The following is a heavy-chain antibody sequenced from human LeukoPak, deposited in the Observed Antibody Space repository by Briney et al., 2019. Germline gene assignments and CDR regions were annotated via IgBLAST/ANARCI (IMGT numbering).Heavy chain of an antibody. J-gene: IGHJ5*02. CDR2: INQDGSEK. CDR1: GFTFSSYW. D-gene: IGHD3-10*01. V-gene: IGHV3-7*03. CDR3: ARDSPGSGSSLA. Sequence: GGSLRLSCAVSGFTFSSYWMSWVRQAPGKGLEWVANINQDGSEKYYGDSVKGRFTISRDNAKNSLYLQMNSLRAEDTALYYCARDSPGSGSSLAWGQGTLVTVSS.